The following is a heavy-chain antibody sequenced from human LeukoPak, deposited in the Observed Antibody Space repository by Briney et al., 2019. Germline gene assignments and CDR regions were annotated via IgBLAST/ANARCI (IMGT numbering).Heavy chain of an antibody. CDR2: INPNSGGT. V-gene: IGHV1-2*02. J-gene: IGHJ4*02. CDR3: ARDRVEIQLWLNY. CDR1: GYTFTGYY. D-gene: IGHD5-18*01. Sequence: GASVKVSCKASGYTFTGYYMHWVRQAPGQGLEWMGWINPNSGGTNYAQKFQGRVTMTRDTSISTAYMELRRLRSDDTAVYYCARDRVEIQLWLNYWGQGTLVTVSS.